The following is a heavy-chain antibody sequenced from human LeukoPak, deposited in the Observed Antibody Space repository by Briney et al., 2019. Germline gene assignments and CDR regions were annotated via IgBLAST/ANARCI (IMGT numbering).Heavy chain of an antibody. CDR1: GGSISSYY. D-gene: IGHD6-19*01. CDR3: ARVQGSGWYPLWFDP. J-gene: IGHJ5*02. CDR2: IYYSGST. V-gene: IGHV4-39*01. Sequence: SETLSLTCTVSGGSISSYYWGWIRQPPGKGLEWIGSIYYSGSTYYNPSLKSRVTISVDTSKNQFSLKLSSVTAADTAVYYCARVQGSGWYPLWFDPWGQGTLVTVSS.